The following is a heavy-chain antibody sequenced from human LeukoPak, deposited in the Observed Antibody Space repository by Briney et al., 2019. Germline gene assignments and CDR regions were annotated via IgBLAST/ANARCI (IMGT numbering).Heavy chain of an antibody. D-gene: IGHD3-10*01. CDR1: GFTFSTYT. CDR3: ARGDYYGSGSHWYYFDY. J-gene: IGHJ4*02. CDR2: ISYDGSLK. Sequence: GRSLRLSCAASGFTFSTYTMHWVRQAPGKGLEWVAVISYDGSLKYYADSVKGRFTISRDNSKNTVFLQMNSLRAEDTAVYYCARGDYYGSGSHWYYFDYWGQGTLVTVSS. V-gene: IGHV3-30*04.